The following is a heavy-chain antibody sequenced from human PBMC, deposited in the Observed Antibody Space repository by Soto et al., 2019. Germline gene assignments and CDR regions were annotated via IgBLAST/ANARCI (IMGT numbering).Heavy chain of an antibody. CDR1: GFTFSNFA. V-gene: IGHV3-23*01. CDR3: AKDTSSSPYYMDV. J-gene: IGHJ6*03. CDR2: ISGSTGTT. D-gene: IGHD2-2*01. Sequence: GGSLRLSYAASGFTFSNFAMSWVRHAPGKGLEWVSEISGSTGTTYYADSVKGRFIISRDNSKNTVHLQMNSLRAEDTAVYYCAKDTSSSPYYMDVWGKGTAVTVSS.